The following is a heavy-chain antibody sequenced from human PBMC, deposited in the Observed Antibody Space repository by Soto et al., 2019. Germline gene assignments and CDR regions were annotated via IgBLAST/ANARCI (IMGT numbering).Heavy chain of an antibody. Sequence: ASVKVSCKASGYTFTSYGISWVRQAPGQGLEWMGWISAYNGNTNYAQKLQGRVTMTTDTSTSTAYMELRSLRSDDTAVYYCARVPSEGYCSSTSCYNPLDYFDYWGQGTLVTVSS. CDR2: ISAYNGNT. D-gene: IGHD2-2*02. CDR1: GYTFTSYG. J-gene: IGHJ4*02. V-gene: IGHV1-18*04. CDR3: ARVPSEGYCSSTSCYNPLDYFDY.